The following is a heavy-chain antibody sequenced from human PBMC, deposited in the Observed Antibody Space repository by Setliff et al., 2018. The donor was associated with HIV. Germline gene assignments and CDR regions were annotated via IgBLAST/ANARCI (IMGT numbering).Heavy chain of an antibody. Sequence: GASVKGLLQGLWRRLQQPCYHLGATGPGQGLEWMGVIIPIFTTTDYAQKFRGRLTINADESTDTAYMELRSLRSADTAIYYCATLNEYAYQTGGWFDPWGQGTPVTVSS. V-gene: IGHV1-69*13. CDR2: IIPIFTTT. D-gene: IGHD3-16*01. CDR1: RRLQQPC. J-gene: IGHJ5*02. CDR3: ATLNEYAYQTGGWFDP.